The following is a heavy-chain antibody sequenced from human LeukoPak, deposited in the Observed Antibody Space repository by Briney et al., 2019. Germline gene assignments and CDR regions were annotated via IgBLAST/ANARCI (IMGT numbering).Heavy chain of an antibody. V-gene: IGHV1-18*01. CDR2: ISAYNGNT. D-gene: IGHD6-13*01. CDR3: ARGRQQLGTFYYYYYMDV. CDR1: GYTFTSYG. Sequence: ASVKVSCKASGYTFTSYGISWVRQAPGQGLEWMGWISAYNGNTNYAQKLQGRVTMTTDTSTSTAYMELRSLRSDDTAVYYCARGRQQLGTFYYYYYMDVWGKGTTVTISS. J-gene: IGHJ6*03.